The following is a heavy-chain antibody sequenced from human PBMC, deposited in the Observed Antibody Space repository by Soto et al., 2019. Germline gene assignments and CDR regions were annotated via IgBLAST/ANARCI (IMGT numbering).Heavy chain of an antibody. Sequence: ASVKVSCKASGYSFTSYAIHWMRQAPGQRLEWMGWINAGNGNTKVPQKFKSRVTISVDTSRNQFSLIVNSVTAADTAVYYCARGVLHWGQGTLVTVSS. V-gene: IGHV1-3*01. CDR3: ARGVLH. CDR2: INAGNGNT. J-gene: IGHJ4*01. CDR1: GYSFTSYA.